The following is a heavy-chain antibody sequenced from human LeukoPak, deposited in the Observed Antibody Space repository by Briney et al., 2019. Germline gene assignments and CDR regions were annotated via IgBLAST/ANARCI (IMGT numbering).Heavy chain of an antibody. CDR2: INHSGRT. D-gene: IGHD2-2*01. CDR1: GGSLSGYY. CDR3: ARGGIVVVPAAHPVDTAMVGWFDL. Sequence: SETLSLTCAVYGGSLSGYYWSWIRQPPGKGLEWIGEINHSGRTNYNPSLKSRVTISVDTSKNQFSLKLNSVTAADTAVYYCARGGIVVVPAAHPVDTAMVGWFDLWGQGTLVTVSS. V-gene: IGHV4-34*01. J-gene: IGHJ5*02.